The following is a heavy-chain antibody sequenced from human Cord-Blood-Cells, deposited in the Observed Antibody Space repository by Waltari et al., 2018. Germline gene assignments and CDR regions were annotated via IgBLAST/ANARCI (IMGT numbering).Heavy chain of an antibody. V-gene: IGHV4-34*01. CDR3: ARGYRITIFGVVIARYGMDV. CDR1: GGSFSGYY. J-gene: IGHJ6*02. Sequence: QVQLQQWGAGLLKPSETLSLTCAVYGGSFSGYYWSWIRPPPGKGREWIGEINHSGSTNYNPSLKSRVTISVDTSKNQFSLKLSSVTAADTAVYYCARGYRITIFGVVIARYGMDVWGQGTTVTVSS. CDR2: INHSGST. D-gene: IGHD3-3*01.